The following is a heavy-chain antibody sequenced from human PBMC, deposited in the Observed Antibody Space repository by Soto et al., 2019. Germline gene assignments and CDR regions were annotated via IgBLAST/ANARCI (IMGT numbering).Heavy chain of an antibody. D-gene: IGHD2-15*01. CDR3: AKDYCSGGSCYSGVADY. CDR1: GFTFSSYG. CDR2: ISYDGSNK. J-gene: IGHJ4*02. V-gene: IGHV3-30*18. Sequence: QVQLLESGGGVVQPGRSLRLSCAASGFTFSSYGMHWVRQAPGKGLERVAVISYDGSNKYYADSVKGRFTISRDNSKNTLYLQMNSLRAEDTAVYYCAKDYCSGGSCYSGVADYWGQGLLVTVCS.